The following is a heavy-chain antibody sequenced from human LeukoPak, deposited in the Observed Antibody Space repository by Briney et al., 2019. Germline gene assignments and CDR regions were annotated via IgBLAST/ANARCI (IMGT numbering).Heavy chain of an antibody. CDR1: GGSLSAYY. CDR3: ARVLRRAYYYDSSGPHPDY. D-gene: IGHD3-22*01. Sequence: PSETLSLTCAVYGGSLSAYYWSWIRQPPGKGLEWIGEINHSGSTNYNPSLKSRVTISVDTSKNQFSLKLSSVTAADTAVYYCARVLRRAYYYDSSGPHPDYWGQGTLVTVSS. CDR2: INHSGST. V-gene: IGHV4-34*01. J-gene: IGHJ4*02.